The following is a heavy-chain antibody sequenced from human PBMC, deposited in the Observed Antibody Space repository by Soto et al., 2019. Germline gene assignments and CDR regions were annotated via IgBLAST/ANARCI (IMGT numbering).Heavy chain of an antibody. V-gene: IGHV1-69*05. Sequence: SVKVSCKASGGTFSSYAISWVRQAPGQGLEWMGGIIPISGTANYAQRFQGRVTITTDESTSTAYMELSSLRSEDTAVYYCARGGTSIFPAGSDYWGQGTLVTVSS. J-gene: IGHJ4*02. D-gene: IGHD3-3*02. CDR3: ARGGTSIFPAGSDY. CDR1: GGTFSSYA. CDR2: IIPISGTA.